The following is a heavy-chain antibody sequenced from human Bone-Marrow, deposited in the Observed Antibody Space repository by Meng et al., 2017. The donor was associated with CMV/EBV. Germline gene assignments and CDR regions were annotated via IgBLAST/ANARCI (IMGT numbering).Heavy chain of an antibody. Sequence: ASVKVSCKASGYTFTSYGISWVRQAPGQGLEWMGWINPNGGVTNYARKFQGRVTMTRDTSISTAYMELSRLRSDDTAVYYCARGGIGYYYYDMDVWGQGTRVTVSS. CDR1: GYTFTSYG. CDR2: INPNGGVT. J-gene: IGHJ6*02. V-gene: IGHV1-2*02. D-gene: IGHD3-10*01. CDR3: ARGGIGYYYYDMDV.